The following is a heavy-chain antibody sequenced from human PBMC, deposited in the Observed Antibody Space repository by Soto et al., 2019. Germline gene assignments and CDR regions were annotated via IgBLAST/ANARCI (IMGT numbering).Heavy chain of an antibody. D-gene: IGHD3-3*01. V-gene: IGHV1-2*02. CDR1: GYTFTGYY. CDR2: INPNSGGT. CDR3: ARSQYYDFWSGFYDAFDI. Sequence: QVQLVQSGAEVKKPGASVKVSCKASGYTFTGYYMHWVRQAPGQGLEWMGWINPNSGGTNYAQKFQGRVTMTRDTSISTADMELSRLRADDTAVYDCARSQYYDFWSGFYDAFDIWGQGTMVTVSS. J-gene: IGHJ3*02.